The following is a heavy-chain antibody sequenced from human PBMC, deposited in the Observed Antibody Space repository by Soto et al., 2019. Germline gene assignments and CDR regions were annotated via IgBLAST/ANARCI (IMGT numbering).Heavy chain of an antibody. CDR1: GGSFSGYY. Sequence: QVQLQQWGAGLLKPSETLSLTCAVYGGSFSGYYWSWIRQPPGKGLEWIGEINHSGSTNYNPSLKSRVTISVDTSKNQFSLKLSSVTAADTAVYYCARRGFKGGSTRPARVFDYWGQGTLVTVSS. V-gene: IGHV4-34*01. J-gene: IGHJ4*02. D-gene: IGHD5-12*01. CDR3: ARRGFKGGSTRPARVFDY. CDR2: INHSGST.